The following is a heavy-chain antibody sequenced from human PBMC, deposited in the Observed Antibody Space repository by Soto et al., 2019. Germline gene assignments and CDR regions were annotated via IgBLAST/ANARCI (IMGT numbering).Heavy chain of an antibody. CDR3: ARDKDRPQLGGNYYSLLDV. CDR1: GGTFRTSA. V-gene: IGHV1-69*12. D-gene: IGHD3-3*02. CDR2: IMPVFRRP. Sequence: QVHLVQSGAEVKKPGSSVKVSCKASGGTFRTSAISWVRQAPGQGLEWVGGIMPVFRRPKYAQNFQGRVTTSADESTSTAYMELSSLRSDDTAAYYCARDKDRPQLGGNYYSLLDVWGQGTAVTVSS. J-gene: IGHJ6*03.